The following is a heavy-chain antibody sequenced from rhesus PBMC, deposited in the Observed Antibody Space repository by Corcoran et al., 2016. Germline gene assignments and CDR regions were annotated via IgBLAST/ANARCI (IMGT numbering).Heavy chain of an antibody. J-gene: IGHJ4*01. D-gene: IGHD1-26*01. CDR2: IYWDDDK. CDR1: GFSLTTSGMG. V-gene: IGHV2-174*01. CDR3: ARYNWNYGYFDY. Sequence: QVTLKESGPALVNPTQTLTLTCTFSGFSLTTSGMGVGWIRQPPGKALEWLALIYWDDDKRYSTSLKSKLTISKDTSKNQVVLTMTNMDPVDTATYYCARYNWNYGYFDYWGQGVLVTVSS.